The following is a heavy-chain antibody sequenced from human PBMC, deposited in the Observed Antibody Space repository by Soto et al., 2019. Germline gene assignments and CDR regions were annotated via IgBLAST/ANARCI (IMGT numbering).Heavy chain of an antibody. CDR2: IQTDNDHA. CDR1: GYTFLKYG. D-gene: IGHD3-9*01. CDR3: AKDLGSGYRFDY. Sequence: ASVKVSCKASGYTFLKYGINWVRQAPGQGLEWMGGIQTDNDHASFAQKFEGRVTMTTDTSTRAVYMELRDLSSDDTAVYYCAKDLGSGYRFDYWGQGTPVTVSS. V-gene: IGHV1-18*01. J-gene: IGHJ4*02.